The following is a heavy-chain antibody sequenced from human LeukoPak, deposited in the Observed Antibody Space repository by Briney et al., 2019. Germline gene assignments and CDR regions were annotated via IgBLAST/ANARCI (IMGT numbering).Heavy chain of an antibody. CDR2: FDPEDGGT. V-gene: IGHV1-24*01. CDR1: GYTLTELS. J-gene: IGHJ4*02. Sequence: ASVTVSCSVSGYTLTELSMHWVRQAPGKGLEWMGGFDPEDGGTIYAQKFQGRVTMTEDTSTDTAYMELSSLRSEDTAVYYCATFAYCGGGCYSGTSYFDYWGQGTLVTVSS. D-gene: IGHD2-21*02. CDR3: ATFAYCGGGCYSGTSYFDY.